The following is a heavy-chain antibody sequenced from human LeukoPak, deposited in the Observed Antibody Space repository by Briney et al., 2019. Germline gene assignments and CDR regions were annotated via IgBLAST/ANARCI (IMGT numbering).Heavy chain of an antibody. D-gene: IGHD2-2*02. V-gene: IGHV3-23*01. CDR3: ARQEILVVPATIGPPVYYYYGMDV. Sequence: GGSLRLSCAASRFIFSDYAMSWVRQAPGKGLEWVSTISGSDGRTYYADSVKGRFSISRDNSKGTLYLHMDSLRAEDTAVYYCARQEILVVPATIGPPVYYYYGMDVWGQGTTVTVSS. J-gene: IGHJ6*02. CDR1: RFIFSDYA. CDR2: ISGSDGRT.